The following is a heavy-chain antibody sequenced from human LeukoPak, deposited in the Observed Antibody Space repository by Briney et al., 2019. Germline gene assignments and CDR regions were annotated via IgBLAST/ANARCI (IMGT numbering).Heavy chain of an antibody. J-gene: IGHJ4*02. Sequence: GGSLRLSCAASGFTFNKAWMSWVRLAPGKGLEWVGRIKNKGDGGTTDYAAPVKGRFTVSRDDSKSTLYLQMNSLKTEGTAVYYCTTSGTPFEYWGQGTLVTVSS. V-gene: IGHV3-15*01. D-gene: IGHD3-10*01. CDR3: TTSGTPFEY. CDR1: GFTFNKAW. CDR2: IKNKGDGGTT.